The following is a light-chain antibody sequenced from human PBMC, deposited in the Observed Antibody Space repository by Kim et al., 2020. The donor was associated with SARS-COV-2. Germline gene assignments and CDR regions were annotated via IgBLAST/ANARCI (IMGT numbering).Light chain of an antibody. CDR2: DVS. J-gene: IGLJ3*02. CDR1: SSDVGGYNY. Sequence: GQSITIACTGTSSDVGGYNYVSWYQQHPGKAPKLMIYDVSKRPSGVSNRFSGSKSGNTASLTISGLQAEDEADYYCSSYTSSSTWVFGGGTQLNVL. CDR3: SSYTSSSTWV. V-gene: IGLV2-14*04.